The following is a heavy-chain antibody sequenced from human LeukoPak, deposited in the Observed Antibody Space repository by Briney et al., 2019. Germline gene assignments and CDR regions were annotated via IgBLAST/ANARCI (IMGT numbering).Heavy chain of an antibody. J-gene: IGHJ3*02. CDR1: GFTFSSYS. CDR2: ISSNGGST. CDR3: ARDREATGYDAFDI. V-gene: IGHV3-64*01. Sequence: WGSLRLSCAASGFTFSSYSMHGCLQAPGKGLEYVSAISSNGGSTYYANSVKGRFTISRDNSKNTLYLQMGSLRAEDMAVYYCARDREATGYDAFDIWGQGTMVTVSS. D-gene: IGHD6-25*01.